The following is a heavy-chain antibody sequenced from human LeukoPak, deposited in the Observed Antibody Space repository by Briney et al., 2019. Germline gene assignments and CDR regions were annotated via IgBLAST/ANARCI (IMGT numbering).Heavy chain of an antibody. CDR3: AKEIYGDSTGGRFQH. Sequence: GGSLRLSCVASGFTFTTYEMNWVRQAPGKGLEWVAYISAGSSVIYYADSVKGRFTISRDNAKNTLYLQMKSLRAEDTAVYYCAKEIYGDSTGGRFQHWGQGTLVTVSS. D-gene: IGHD4-17*01. V-gene: IGHV3-21*04. CDR1: GFTFTTYE. CDR2: ISAGSSVI. J-gene: IGHJ1*01.